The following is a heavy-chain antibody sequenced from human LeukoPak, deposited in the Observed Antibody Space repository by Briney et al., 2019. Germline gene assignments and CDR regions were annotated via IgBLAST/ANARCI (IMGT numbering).Heavy chain of an antibody. Sequence: GGSLRLSCAASGFTFSSYSMNWVRQAPGKGLEWVSSISSSSSYIYYADSVKGRFTISRDNAKNSLYLQMNSLRAEDTAVYYCARDSDYVWGSYRPTRSWFDPWGQGTLVTVSS. D-gene: IGHD3-16*02. CDR1: GFTFSSYS. V-gene: IGHV3-21*01. CDR2: ISSSSSYI. J-gene: IGHJ5*02. CDR3: ARDSDYVWGSYRPTRSWFDP.